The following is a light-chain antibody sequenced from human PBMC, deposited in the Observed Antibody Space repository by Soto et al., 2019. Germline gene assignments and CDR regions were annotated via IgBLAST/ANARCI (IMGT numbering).Light chain of an antibody. V-gene: IGKV3-20*01. CDR2: GAS. CDR1: QSVSSNY. J-gene: IGKJ1*01. CDR3: QQYGSSPTWT. Sequence: ESVLTQSPGTLSLSPGERATLSCRASQSVSSNYLAWYQQKPGQAPRLLIYGASTRATGIPDRFSGSGSGTDFTLTISRLEPEDSAVYSCQQYGSSPTWTLGQGTKVEIK.